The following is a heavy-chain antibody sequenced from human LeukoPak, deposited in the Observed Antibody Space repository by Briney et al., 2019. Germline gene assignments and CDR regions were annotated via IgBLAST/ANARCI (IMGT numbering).Heavy chain of an antibody. J-gene: IGHJ4*02. D-gene: IGHD2-21*02. CDR3: ARDFEVVTAIPWYFDC. CDR1: GYTFTGYY. CDR2: INPNSGGT. Sequence: GASVKVSCKASGYTFTGYYMHWVRPAPGQGLEWMGWINPNSGGTNYAQKFQGRVTMTRDTSISTAYMELSRLRSDDTAVYYCARDFEVVTAIPWYFDCWGQGTLVTVSS. V-gene: IGHV1-2*02.